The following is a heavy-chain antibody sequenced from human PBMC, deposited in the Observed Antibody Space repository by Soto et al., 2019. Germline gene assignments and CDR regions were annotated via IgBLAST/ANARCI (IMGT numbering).Heavy chain of an antibody. J-gene: IGHJ4*02. Sequence: PSETLSLTCGVSGGSLSGATYSWNWIRQPPGKGLEWIGYIFPSGTTYYNPSLKSRVTISIEVSENQFSLSLRSLTAADTAVYYCARSREFDYWSQGTLVTVSS. CDR3: ARSREFDY. V-gene: IGHV4-30-2*01. CDR1: GGSLSGATYS. CDR2: IFPSGTT.